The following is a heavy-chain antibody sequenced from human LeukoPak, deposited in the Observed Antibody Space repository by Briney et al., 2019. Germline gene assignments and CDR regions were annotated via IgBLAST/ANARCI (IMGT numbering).Heavy chain of an antibody. CDR2: MYYGGST. Sequence: GSLRLSCAASGFTFSSYEMNWVRQPPGKGLEWIGTMYYGGSTYYNPSLKSRLTISVDTSKNEFSLKLSSVTAADTAVYYCARHVTSYYYDSSGYSNFDYWGQGILVTVSS. CDR1: GFTFSSYE. J-gene: IGHJ4*02. V-gene: IGHV4-39*01. D-gene: IGHD3-22*01. CDR3: ARHVTSYYYDSSGYSNFDY.